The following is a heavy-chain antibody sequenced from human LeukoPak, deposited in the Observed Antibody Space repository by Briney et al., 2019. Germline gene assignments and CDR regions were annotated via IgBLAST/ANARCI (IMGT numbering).Heavy chain of an antibody. CDR3: TRGIVGATYYYYYYMDV. D-gene: IGHD1-26*01. V-gene: IGHV3-49*04. J-gene: IGHJ6*03. CDR1: GFTFGDYA. CDR2: IRSKAYGGTT. Sequence: ESGGSLRLSCTASGFTFGDYAMSWVRQAPGKGLEWVGFIRSKAYGGTTEYAASVKGRFTISRDDSKSIAYLQMNSLKTEDTAVYYCTRGIVGATYYYYYYMDVWGKGTTVTISS.